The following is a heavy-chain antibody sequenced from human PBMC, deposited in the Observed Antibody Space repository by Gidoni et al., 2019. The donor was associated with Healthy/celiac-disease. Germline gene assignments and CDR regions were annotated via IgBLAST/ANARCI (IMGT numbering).Heavy chain of an antibody. J-gene: IGHJ5*02. V-gene: IGHV3-23*01. CDR3: AKMGLLLEGWFDP. D-gene: IGHD3-22*01. Sequence: EVPLLESGGGLVQPGGSLRLSCAASVFTFSSYAMSWVRQAPGRGLEWFSAISGSGGSTYYADSVKGRFTISRDNSKNTLYLQMNSLRAEDTAVYYCAKMGLLLEGWFDPWGQGTLVTVSS. CDR2: ISGSGGST. CDR1: VFTFSSYA.